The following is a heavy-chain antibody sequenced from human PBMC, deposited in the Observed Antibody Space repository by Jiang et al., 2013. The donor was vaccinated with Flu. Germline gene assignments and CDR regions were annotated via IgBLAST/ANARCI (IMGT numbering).Heavy chain of an antibody. V-gene: IGHV3-30*18. CDR1: GFTFSSYG. CDR2: ISYDGSNK. CDR3: AKGGWEWELLY. Sequence: LVESGGGVVQAWRSLRLSCAASGFTFSSYGMHWVRQAPGKGLEWVAVISYDGSNKYYADSVKGRFTISRDNSKNTLYLQMNSLRAEDTAVYYCAKGGWEWELLYWGQGTLVTVSS. J-gene: IGHJ4*02. D-gene: IGHD1-26*01.